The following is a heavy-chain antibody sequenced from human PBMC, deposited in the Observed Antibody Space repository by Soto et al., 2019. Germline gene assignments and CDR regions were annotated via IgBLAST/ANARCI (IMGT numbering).Heavy chain of an antibody. CDR2: INTYNGNT. Sequence: QVQLVQSGAEVKNPGASVKVSCKASGYTFTRYGIGWARQAPGQGLEWLGWINTYNGNTNYEQNVQGRVTLTTDTPTSTAYMELRSLRSNHTAIYYRAIVDVYVTPSPQDVLGQGTTVIVSS. D-gene: IGHD3-16*01. CDR3: AIVDVYVTPSPQDV. J-gene: IGHJ6*02. V-gene: IGHV1-18*01. CDR1: GYTFTRYG.